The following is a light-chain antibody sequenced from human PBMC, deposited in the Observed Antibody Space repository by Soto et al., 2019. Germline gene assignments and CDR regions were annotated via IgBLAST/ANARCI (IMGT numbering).Light chain of an antibody. Sequence: AIPMTQSPSSLSASVGDRVTITCRASQGIRDDLNWYQQKPGKAPKLLIYATSTLHSGVPSRFSGGGSGTDFTLTISSLQPDDFATYYFLQDYEYPLTFGQGTKVE. CDR3: LQDYEYPLT. CDR1: QGIRDD. V-gene: IGKV1-6*01. CDR2: ATS. J-gene: IGKJ1*01.